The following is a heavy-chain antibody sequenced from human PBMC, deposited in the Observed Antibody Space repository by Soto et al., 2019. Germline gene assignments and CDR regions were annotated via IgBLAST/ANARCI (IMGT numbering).Heavy chain of an antibody. CDR1: GGSISSRDYY. D-gene: IGHD3-16*02. J-gene: IGHJ5*02. Sequence: PSETLSLTCTVSGGSISSRDYYWSWIRQPPGKGLEWIGYIYYSGSTYYNPSLKSRVTISVDTSKNQFSLKLSSVTAADTAVYYCARAKSMITFGGVIANNWFDPWGQGTLVTVSS. CDR2: IYYSGST. CDR3: ARAKSMITFGGVIANNWFDP. V-gene: IGHV4-30-4*01.